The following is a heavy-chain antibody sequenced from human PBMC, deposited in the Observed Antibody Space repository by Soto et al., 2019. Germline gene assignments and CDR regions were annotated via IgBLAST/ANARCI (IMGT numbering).Heavy chain of an antibody. Sequence: SVKVSCKASGGTFSSYAISWVRQAPGQGLEWMGGIIPIFGTANYAQKFQGRVTITADESTSTAYMELSSLRSEDTAVYYCAADFDLSQYPAGVDDWGQGTLVTVSS. J-gene: IGHJ4*02. CDR2: IIPIFGTA. D-gene: IGHD3-9*01. CDR3: AADFDLSQYPAGVDD. CDR1: GGTFSSYA. V-gene: IGHV1-69*13.